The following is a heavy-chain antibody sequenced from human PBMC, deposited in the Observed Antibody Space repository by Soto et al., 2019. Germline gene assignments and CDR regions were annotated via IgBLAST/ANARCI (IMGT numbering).Heavy chain of an antibody. D-gene: IGHD1-26*01. CDR1: GGSLTSEGYY. Sequence: LPLTCSVSGGSLTSEGYYWSWFRQLPGKGLEWIGYIYYSGSIFYNPFLKSRASISAHSSKRQFSLQLSSVTAADTAVYYCARSRLWEQHFDSWGQGTLVTVSS. CDR2: IYYSGSI. CDR3: ARSRLWEQHFDS. V-gene: IGHV4-31*03. J-gene: IGHJ4*02.